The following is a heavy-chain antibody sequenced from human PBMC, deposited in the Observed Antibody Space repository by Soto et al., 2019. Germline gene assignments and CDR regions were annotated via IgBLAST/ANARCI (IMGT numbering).Heavy chain of an antibody. CDR1: GFTFSSYD. CDR2: IGTGGDT. V-gene: IGHV3-13*01. Sequence: GGSLRLSCAASGFTFSSYDMHWVRQATGKGLEWVSAIGTGGDTYYPGSVKGRFTISRENAKNSLYLQMNSLRAEDTAVYYCARVGWELHGVFDYWGQGTLVTVSS. D-gene: IGHD1-26*01. CDR3: ARVGWELHGVFDY. J-gene: IGHJ4*02.